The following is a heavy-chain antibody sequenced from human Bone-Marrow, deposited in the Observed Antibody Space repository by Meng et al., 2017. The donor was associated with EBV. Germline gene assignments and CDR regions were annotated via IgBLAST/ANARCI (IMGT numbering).Heavy chain of an antibody. J-gene: IGHJ4*02. CDR1: VGTVSSNA. Sequence: QGHLGPSRVEASKPRSSVKASCEVYVGTVSSNAISWVRPPPGHGLEWMGAYFPIFGKAKYAEKLQSRVTITADKSTSKAYMELSSLRSEDTAVYYCARDGSGESCSIWGQGALVTVSS. CDR2: YFPIFGKA. D-gene: IGHD2/OR15-2a*01. V-gene: IGHV1-69*06. CDR3: ARDGSGESCSI.